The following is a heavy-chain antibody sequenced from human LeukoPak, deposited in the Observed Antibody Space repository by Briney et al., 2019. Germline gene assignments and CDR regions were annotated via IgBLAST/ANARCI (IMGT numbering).Heavy chain of an antibody. CDR1: GGTFSSYA. CDR2: IIPIFGTA. CDR3: ARARDGYNRYFDY. D-gene: IGHD5-24*01. J-gene: IGHJ4*02. Sequence: GASVKVSCKASGGTFSSYAISWVRQAPGQGLEWMGGIIPIFGTANYAQKFQGRVTITADKSTSTAYMELSSLRSEDTAVYYCARARDGYNRYFDYWGQGTLVTVSS. V-gene: IGHV1-69*06.